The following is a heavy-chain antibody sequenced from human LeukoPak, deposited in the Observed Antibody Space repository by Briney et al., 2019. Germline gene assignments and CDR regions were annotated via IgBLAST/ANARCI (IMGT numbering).Heavy chain of an antibody. CDR1: GFTFSSYA. Sequence: GGSLRLSCSASGFTFSSYAMHWVRQAPGKGLEYVSAISSNGGSTYYADSVKGRFTISRDNSRNTLFLQMNSLRAEDTAVYYCAKDEGYSYGHDFDYWGQGTLVTVSS. V-gene: IGHV3-64*04. J-gene: IGHJ4*02. CDR2: ISSNGGST. CDR3: AKDEGYSYGHDFDY. D-gene: IGHD5-18*01.